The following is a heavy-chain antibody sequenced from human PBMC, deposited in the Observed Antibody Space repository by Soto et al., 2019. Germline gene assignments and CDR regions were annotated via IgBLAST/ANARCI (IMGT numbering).Heavy chain of an antibody. D-gene: IGHD6-19*01. V-gene: IGHV3-7*03. CDR2: INKDGSQK. J-gene: IGHJ4*02. CDR1: GFTLSNYW. CDR3: VRERGLAY. Sequence: GGSLRLSCAASGFTLSNYWMTWVRQAAGKGLEWVANINKDGSQKNYVDSVKGRFTIARDNGQNSLSLQINSLRVEDTAVYYCVRERGLAYWGQGALVTASS.